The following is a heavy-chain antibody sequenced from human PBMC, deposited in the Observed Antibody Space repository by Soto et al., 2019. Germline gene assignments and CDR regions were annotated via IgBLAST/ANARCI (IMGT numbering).Heavy chain of an antibody. CDR2: ISGTGSRT. CDR3: ARGGRYTYGYGDYSYGMDV. D-gene: IGHD5-18*01. V-gene: IGHV3-23*01. CDR1: GFSFGDYA. J-gene: IGHJ6*02. Sequence: GGSLSLSCAASGFSFGDYAMSWVSQAPGKGLEWVSGISGTGSRTSYADSVRGRFTISRDNVNNTLSLQMDSLRAEDTAVYYCARGGRYTYGYGDYSYGMDVWGQGTTVTVSS.